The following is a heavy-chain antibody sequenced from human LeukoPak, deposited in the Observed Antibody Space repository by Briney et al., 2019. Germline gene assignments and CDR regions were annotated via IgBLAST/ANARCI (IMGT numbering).Heavy chain of an antibody. D-gene: IGHD3-16*01. Sequence: SETLSLTCTVSGGSISISDYYWDWIRQPPGKGLEWIGSIYYNGATYYNPSLQSPVTISVDTSKNQFSLKLTSVTAADTAMYYCAREKRFGGIMIRGVWFDSWGQGTLVTVSS. CDR2: IYYNGAT. V-gene: IGHV4-39*07. J-gene: IGHJ5*01. CDR1: GGSISISDYY. CDR3: AREKRFGGIMIRGVWFDS.